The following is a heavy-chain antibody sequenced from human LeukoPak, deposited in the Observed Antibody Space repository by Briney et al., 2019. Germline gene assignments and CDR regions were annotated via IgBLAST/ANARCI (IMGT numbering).Heavy chain of an antibody. J-gene: IGHJ4*02. V-gene: IGHV3-53*01. CDR2: IYSDNT. Sequence: GGSLRLSCAASGFTFSNYGMSWVRQAPGKGLEWVSFIYSDNTHYSDSVKGRFTISRDNSKNTLYLQMNSLRAEDTAVYYCARRAGAYSHPYDYWGQGTQVTVSS. CDR1: GFTFSNYG. D-gene: IGHD4/OR15-4a*01. CDR3: ARRAGAYSHPYDY.